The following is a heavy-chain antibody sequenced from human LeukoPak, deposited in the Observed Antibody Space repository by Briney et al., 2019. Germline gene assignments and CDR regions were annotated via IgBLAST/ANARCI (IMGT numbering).Heavy chain of an antibody. D-gene: IGHD1-26*01. CDR3: ARSRAFNSGAFDP. Sequence: SETLSLTCTVSGGSISSYYWSWIRQPPGKGLEWIGNIYYSGSTNYNPSLKSRVTISLDTSKNQFSLKLSSVTAADTAVYYCARSRAFNSGAFDPWGQGSLVTVSS. CDR1: GGSISSYY. J-gene: IGHJ5*02. CDR2: IYYSGST. V-gene: IGHV4-59*01.